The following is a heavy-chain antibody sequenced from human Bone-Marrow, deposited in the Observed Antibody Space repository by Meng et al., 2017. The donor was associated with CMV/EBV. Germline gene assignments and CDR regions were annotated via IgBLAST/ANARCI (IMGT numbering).Heavy chain of an antibody. J-gene: IGHJ4*02. CDR1: GFTFSSYG. CDR2: IRYDGSNK. V-gene: IGHV3-30*02. D-gene: IGHD3-22*01. Sequence: ASGFTFSSYGMHWVRQAPGKGLEWVAFIRYDGSNKYYADSVKGRFTISRDNAKNSLYLQMNSLRAEDTAVYYCARVRADSSGYSGDYWGQGTLVTVSS. CDR3: ARVRADSSGYSGDY.